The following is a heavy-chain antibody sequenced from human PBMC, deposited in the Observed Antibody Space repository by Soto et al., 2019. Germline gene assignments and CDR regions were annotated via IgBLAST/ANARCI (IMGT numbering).Heavy chain of an antibody. J-gene: IGHJ4*02. D-gene: IGHD6-19*01. Sequence: EVQLEESGGGLVQPGGSLRLSCAASGFTLSDHYMHWVRQAPGKGLEWVGRTRNKANSYTTEYAASVKGRFTISRDDSKNSLYLQMNSLKTEDTAVYYCGRYRYNSGWHADYWGQGTLVTVSS. V-gene: IGHV3-72*01. CDR3: GRYRYNSGWHADY. CDR2: TRNKANSYTT. CDR1: GFTLSDHY.